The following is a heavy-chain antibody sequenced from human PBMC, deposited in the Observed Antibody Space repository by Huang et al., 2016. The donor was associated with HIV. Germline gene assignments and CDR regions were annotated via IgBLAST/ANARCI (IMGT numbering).Heavy chain of an antibody. Sequence: QVQLQESGPGLVKPSQTLSLTCTVSGGSISSGTFYWSWRRQPAGRGLEWIGNIYTSRSTNSHPSRKCRGTLSVDTSKNQFSLKVSSVTAADAAVYYCARVRSRWYTLGYYYYYMDVWGKGTTVTVSS. V-gene: IGHV4-61*09. CDR3: ARVRSRWYTLGYYYYYMDV. CDR1: GGSISSGTFY. J-gene: IGHJ6*03. D-gene: IGHD6-13*01. CDR2: IYTSRST.